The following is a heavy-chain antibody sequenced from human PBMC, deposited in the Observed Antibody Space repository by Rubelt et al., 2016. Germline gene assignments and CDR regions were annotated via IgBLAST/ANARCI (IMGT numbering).Heavy chain of an antibody. V-gene: IGHV4-39*07. CDR2: IYYSGST. CDR3: ARGRRDGYQYYFDY. D-gene: IGHD5-24*01. CDR1: GGSISSSSYY. J-gene: IGHJ4*02. Sequence: QLQLQESGPGLVKPSETLSLTCTVSGGSISSSSYYWGWIRQPPGKGLEWIGSIYYSGSTYYNPSLKRRVTISVDTSKNQFSLKLSAVTAADTAVYYCARGRRDGYQYYFDYWGQGTLVTVSS.